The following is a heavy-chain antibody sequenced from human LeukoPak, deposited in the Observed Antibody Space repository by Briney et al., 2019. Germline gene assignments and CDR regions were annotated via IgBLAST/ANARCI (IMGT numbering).Heavy chain of an antibody. Sequence: PGGSLRLSCAVSGFTFSNAWMNWVRQAPGKGLEWVGRIKSKTDGGTTGYAAPVKGRFTISRDDSKNTLYLQMNSLKTEDTAVYYCTTAYSSSWYYFDYWGQGTLVTVSS. CDR2: IKSKTDGGTT. D-gene: IGHD6-13*01. V-gene: IGHV3-15*07. J-gene: IGHJ4*02. CDR3: TTAYSSSWYYFDY. CDR1: GFTFSNAW.